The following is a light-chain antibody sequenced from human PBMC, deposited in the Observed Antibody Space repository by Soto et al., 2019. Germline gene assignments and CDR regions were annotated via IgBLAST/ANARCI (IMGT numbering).Light chain of an antibody. CDR2: DGT. CDR3: CSYVTTPEI. J-gene: IGLJ1*01. CDR1: SSDVDDYRY. V-gene: IGLV2-11*01. Sequence: QSVLAHPRSVSWSPGQLLTISCTGTSSDVDDYRYVSWYQQYPGKAPKLVIYDGTKRPSGVPDRFSGSNSGNTASLTISGLQAEDEADYYCCSYVTTPEIFGTGTKVTVL.